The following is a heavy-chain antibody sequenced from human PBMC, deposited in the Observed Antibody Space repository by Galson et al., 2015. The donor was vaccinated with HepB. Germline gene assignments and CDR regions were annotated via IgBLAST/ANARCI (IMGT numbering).Heavy chain of an antibody. V-gene: IGHV3-23*01. CDR3: AKDRVSLTRLVPSGGDY. D-gene: IGHD6-19*01. CDR1: GFTFSSYA. CDR2: ISGSGGST. Sequence: SLRLSCAASGFTFSSYAMSWVRQAPGKGLEWVSAISGSGGSTYYADSVKGRFTISRDNSKNTLYLQMNSLRAEDTAVYYCAKDRVSLTRLVPSGGDYWGQGTLVTVSS. J-gene: IGHJ4*02.